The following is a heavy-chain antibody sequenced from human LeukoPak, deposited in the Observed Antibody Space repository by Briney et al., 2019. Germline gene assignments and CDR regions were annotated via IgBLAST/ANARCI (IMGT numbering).Heavy chain of an antibody. CDR2: IYHSGST. CDR1: GYSISSGYY. CDR3: ARGREYLDY. D-gene: IGHD3-10*01. V-gene: IGHV4-38-2*02. J-gene: IGHJ4*02. Sequence: SETLSLTCTVSGYSISSGYYWGWIRQPPGKGLEWIGSIYHSGSTYYNPSLKSRVTISVDTSKNQFSLKLSSVTAADTAVYYCARGREYLDYWGQGTLVTVSS.